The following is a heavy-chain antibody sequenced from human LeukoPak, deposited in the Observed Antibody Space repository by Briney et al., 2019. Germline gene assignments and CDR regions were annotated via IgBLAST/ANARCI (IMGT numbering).Heavy chain of an antibody. CDR3: ASTAVAGTGPYFDY. CDR2: INHSGST. V-gene: IGHV4-34*01. Sequence: SETLSLTCAVYGGSFSGYYWSWIRQPPGKGLEWIGEINHSGSTNYNPTLKSRVTISVDTSKNQFSLKLSSVTDADTAVYYCASTAVAGTGPYFDYWGQGTLVTVSS. CDR1: GGSFSGYY. J-gene: IGHJ4*02. D-gene: IGHD6-19*01.